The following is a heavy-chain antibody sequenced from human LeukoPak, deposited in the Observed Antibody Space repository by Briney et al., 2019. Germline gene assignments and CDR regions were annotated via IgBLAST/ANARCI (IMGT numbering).Heavy chain of an antibody. V-gene: IGHV3-11*06. J-gene: IGHJ4*02. D-gene: IGHD4-23*01. Sequence: PGGSLRLSCAASGFTFSDYYMRCVRPAPGQGLAWDSYISSISSYTTYADSVKGRFTISRDNAKNSLYLQMNSLRAEDTAVYYCAREADYGGNAGSGFDYWGQGTLVTVSS. CDR3: AREADYGGNAGSGFDY. CDR2: ISSISSYT. CDR1: GFTFSDYY.